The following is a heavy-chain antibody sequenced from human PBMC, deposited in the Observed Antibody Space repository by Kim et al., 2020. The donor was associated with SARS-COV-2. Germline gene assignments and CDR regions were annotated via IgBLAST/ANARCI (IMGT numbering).Heavy chain of an antibody. CDR3: AKGGISLVRGSFDY. J-gene: IGHJ4*02. Sequence: GGSLRLSCVASGITFSNYAMSWVRQAPGKGLEWVSGISGSGDRIYYTDSVKGRFAISRDNSKNTLYLQMNSLRVEDTAVYYCAKGGISLVRGSFDYWGQGILVTVSS. V-gene: IGHV3-23*01. CDR1: GITFSNYA. CDR2: ISGSGDRI. D-gene: IGHD3-10*01.